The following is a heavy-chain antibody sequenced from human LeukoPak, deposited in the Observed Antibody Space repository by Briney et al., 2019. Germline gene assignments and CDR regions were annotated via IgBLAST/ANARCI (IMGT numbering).Heavy chain of an antibody. J-gene: IGHJ2*01. CDR3: TKEFCGSRAGCAGGSYYDF. CDR2: IGVTGDT. V-gene: IGHV3-13*01. CDR1: GFTFSKDD. D-gene: IGHD2-15*01. Sequence: GGSLRLSCAASGFTFSKDDFHWVRQAPGKGLEWVAAIGVTGDTYYADSVKGRFTISREDAANSLYLQMRGLGAGDTALYYCTKEFCGSRAGCAGGSYYDFWGRGALVTVSS.